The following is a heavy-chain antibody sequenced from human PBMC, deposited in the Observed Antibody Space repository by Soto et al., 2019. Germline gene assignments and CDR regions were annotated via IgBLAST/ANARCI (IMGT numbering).Heavy chain of an antibody. V-gene: IGHV3-15*07. CDR1: GFTFSSYW. J-gene: IGHJ4*02. Sequence: GGSLRLSCAASGFTFSSYWMHWVRQAPGKGLVWVSRIKSKTDGGTTDYATPVKGRFTISRDDSKNTLYLQMNSLKTEDTAVYYCTTLDSSGYFDYWGQGTLVTVSS. CDR2: IKSKTDGGTT. D-gene: IGHD3-22*01. CDR3: TTLDSSGYFDY.